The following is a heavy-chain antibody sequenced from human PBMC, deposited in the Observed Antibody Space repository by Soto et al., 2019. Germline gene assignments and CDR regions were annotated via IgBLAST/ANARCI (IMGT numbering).Heavy chain of an antibody. CDR2: ISYDGSNK. J-gene: IGHJ5*02. CDR3: AKPSVDFGATPPDP. V-gene: IGHV3-30*18. D-gene: IGHD3-3*01. Sequence: QVQLVESGGGVVQPGRSLRLSCAASGFTFSSYGMHWVRQAPGKGLEWVAVISYDGSNKYYADSVKGRFTISRDNSKNTLYLQMNSLRAEDTAVYYCAKPSVDFGATPPDPWGQETLVTVSS. CDR1: GFTFSSYG.